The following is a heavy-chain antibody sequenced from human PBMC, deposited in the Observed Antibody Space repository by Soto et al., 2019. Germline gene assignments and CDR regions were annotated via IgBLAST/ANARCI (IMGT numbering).Heavy chain of an antibody. D-gene: IGHD6-6*01. J-gene: IGHJ4*02. V-gene: IGHV1-18*01. CDR2: ISAYSGNT. CDR3: ATDSSSAMGDY. Sequence: QVHLVQSGAEVKKPGASVKVSCKASGYSFTNYVITWVRQAPGQGLEWMGWISAYSGNTDYAQKFQGRVTMTTDTSTSTASMELRSLRSDDTAVYFCATDSSSAMGDYWGQGTLVTVSS. CDR1: GYSFTNYV.